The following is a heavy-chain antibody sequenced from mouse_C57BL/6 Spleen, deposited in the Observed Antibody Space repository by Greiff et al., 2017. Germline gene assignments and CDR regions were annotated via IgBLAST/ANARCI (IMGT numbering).Heavy chain of an antibody. Sequence: VQLQQPGADLVMPGASVKLSCKASGYTFTSYWMSWVKQRPGQGLEWIGDIDPSDSYTNYNQKFKGQSTLTVDKSSSTAYMQLSSLTSEDSAVYYCARAPNWDEDFDDWGQGTTLTVSS. D-gene: IGHD4-1*01. CDR1: GYTFTSYW. J-gene: IGHJ2*01. CDR3: ARAPNWDEDFDD. CDR2: IDPSDSYT. V-gene: IGHV1-69*01.